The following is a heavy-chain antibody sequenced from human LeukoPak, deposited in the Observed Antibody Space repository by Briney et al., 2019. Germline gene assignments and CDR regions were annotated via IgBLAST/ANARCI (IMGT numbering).Heavy chain of an antibody. Sequence: SETLSLTYTVSGAPVSSGIYYWSWIRQPAGKGLEWIGRIYTSGSTNYSPSLRSRVTISVDTSKNQFSLKLGSVTAADTAVYYCSRDGAPYSSGWYYWGQGTLVTVSS. CDR2: IYTSGST. V-gene: IGHV4-61*02. D-gene: IGHD6-19*01. CDR1: GAPVSSGIYY. CDR3: SRDGAPYSSGWYY. J-gene: IGHJ4*02.